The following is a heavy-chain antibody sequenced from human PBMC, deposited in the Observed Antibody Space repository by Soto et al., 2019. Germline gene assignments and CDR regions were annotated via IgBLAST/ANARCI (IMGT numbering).Heavy chain of an antibody. V-gene: IGHV3-23*01. Sequence: EVQLLESGGGLVQPGGSLRLSCAASGFTFSSYAMSWVRQAPGKGLEWVSAISGSGGSTYYADSVKGRFTISRDNSKNTLYLQRNSLRAEDTAVYYCAKCELVIVMPGYFDYWCQGTLVTVSS. D-gene: IGHD3-16*02. CDR1: GFTFSSYA. J-gene: IGHJ4*02. CDR3: AKCELVIVMPGYFDY. CDR2: ISGSGGST.